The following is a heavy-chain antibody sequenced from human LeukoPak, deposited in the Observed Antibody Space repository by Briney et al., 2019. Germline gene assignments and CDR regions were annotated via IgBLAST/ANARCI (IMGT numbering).Heavy chain of an antibody. CDR1: GGSFSGYY. Sequence: PSETLSLTCAVYGGSFSGYYWSWIRQPPGKGLEWIGEINHSGSTNYNPSLKSRVTISVDTSKNQFSLKLSSVTAAVTAVYYCARAPVTTGPYYYYYYYTDVCGKGTTATVSS. J-gene: IGHJ6*03. D-gene: IGHD4-11*01. CDR3: ARAPVTTGPYYYYYYYTDV. V-gene: IGHV4-34*01. CDR2: INHSGST.